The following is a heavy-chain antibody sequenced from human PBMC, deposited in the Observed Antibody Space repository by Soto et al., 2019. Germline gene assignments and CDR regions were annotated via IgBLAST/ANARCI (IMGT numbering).Heavy chain of an antibody. D-gene: IGHD4-17*01. Sequence: SETLSLTCAVAGGSIRSGGYSWSWIRQPPGKGLEWIGYIYHSGSTYYNPSLKSRVTISVDRSKNQFSLKLSSVTAADTAVYYCARVRGDYSPFDYWGQGTLVTVSS. CDR3: ARVRGDYSPFDY. V-gene: IGHV4-30-2*01. CDR2: IYHSGST. CDR1: GGSIRSGGYS. J-gene: IGHJ4*02.